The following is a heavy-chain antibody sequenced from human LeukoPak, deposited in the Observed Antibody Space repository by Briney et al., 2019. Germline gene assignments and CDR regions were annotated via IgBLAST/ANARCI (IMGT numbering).Heavy chain of an antibody. CDR1: GFTFSEFG. CDR2: VWNDGSKN. Sequence: GGSLRLSCAASGFTFSEFGMHWVRQTPGKGLEWVALVWNDGSKNYYADSVKGRFTISRDNSKDTLYLPLNSLRAEDAAAYYCAKDWSLGYGCLDYWGQGTLVTVSS. V-gene: IGHV3-33*06. D-gene: IGHD5-12*01. J-gene: IGHJ4*02. CDR3: AKDWSLGYGCLDY.